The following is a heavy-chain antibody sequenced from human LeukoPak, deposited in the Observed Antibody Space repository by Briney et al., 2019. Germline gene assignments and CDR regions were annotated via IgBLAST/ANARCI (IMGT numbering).Heavy chain of an antibody. CDR1: GYTFTSYD. D-gene: IGHD2/OR15-2a*01. Sequence: ASVKVSCKASGYTFTSYDINWVRQATGQGLEWVGWMKPNRGNTGYAQTLQGRVTMTRNTSINTAYMEMSSLRSEDTAVYYCASFLKDYYYYCMDVWGQGTTV. CDR2: MKPNRGNT. V-gene: IGHV1-8*01. CDR3: ASFLKDYYYYCMDV. J-gene: IGHJ6*01.